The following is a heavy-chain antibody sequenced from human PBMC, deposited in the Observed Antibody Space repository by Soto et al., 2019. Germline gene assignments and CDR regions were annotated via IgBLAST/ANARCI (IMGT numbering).Heavy chain of an antibody. J-gene: IGHJ4*02. CDR1: GFTFSSYA. Sequence: PGGSLRLSCAASGFTFSSYAMRWVRQAPGKGLGWVAVISYDGSNKYYADSVKGRFTISRDNSKNTLYLQMNSLRAEDTAVYYCAKAYYYDSSGYYLSLRSFFDYWGQGTLVTVSS. V-gene: IGHV3-30-3*01. CDR3: AKAYYYDSSGYYLSLRSFFDY. CDR2: ISYDGSNK. D-gene: IGHD3-22*01.